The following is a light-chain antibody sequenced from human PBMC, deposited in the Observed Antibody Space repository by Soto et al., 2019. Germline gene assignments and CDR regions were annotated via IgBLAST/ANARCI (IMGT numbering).Light chain of an antibody. Sequence: QSALTQPPSVSGSPGQSVTISCSGTIDDVTAYYRVSWYQQTPGTAPKLMIYDVSNRPSGVPDRFSGSRSGNTASLTISGLQAEDEGDYYCCSYTVSGTYVFGTGTKVTVL. CDR2: DVS. J-gene: IGLJ1*01. V-gene: IGLV2-18*02. CDR3: CSYTVSGTYV. CDR1: IDDVTAYYR.